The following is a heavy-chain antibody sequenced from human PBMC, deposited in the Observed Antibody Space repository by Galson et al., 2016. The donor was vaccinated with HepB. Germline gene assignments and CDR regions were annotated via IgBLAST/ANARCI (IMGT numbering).Heavy chain of an antibody. CDR3: AKDKGFYNGMDF. J-gene: IGHJ6*02. CDR2: ISDSEST. CDR1: GGSVSSASHY. V-gene: IGHV4-61*01. D-gene: IGHD2-2*02. Sequence: SETLSLTCTVSGGSVSSASHYWSWVRQPTGKGLEWIGYISDSESTNYNPSLKGRVTISLDRSKNQFSLRLNSVIAADTAGYYCAKDKGFYNGMDFWGQGTTVSVSS.